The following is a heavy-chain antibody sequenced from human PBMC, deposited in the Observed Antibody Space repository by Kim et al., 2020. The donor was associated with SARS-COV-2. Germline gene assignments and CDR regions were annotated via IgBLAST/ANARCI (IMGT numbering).Heavy chain of an antibody. J-gene: IGHJ6*02. V-gene: IGHV1-3*01. CDR2: INAGNGNT. CDR3: ARGGSIAGHVYYYYDALDV. Sequence: ASVKVSCKASGYTFTSYSIHWVRQAPGQGLEWMGWINAGNGNTKYSQKFQGRVTITRDTSTSTAYMELSSLRSEDTAVYYCARGGSIAGHVYYYYDALDVWGQGTNVTISS. CDR1: GYTFTSYS. D-gene: IGHD6-6*01.